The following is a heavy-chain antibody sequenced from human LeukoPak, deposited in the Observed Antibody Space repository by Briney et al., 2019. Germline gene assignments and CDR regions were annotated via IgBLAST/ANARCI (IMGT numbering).Heavy chain of an antibody. Sequence: GGSLRLSCAASGFTFSTYAMEWVRQAPGKGLEWVSSISGDNTYIYYADSVKGRFTISRDNAKNSLFLHMSSLRAGDTAVYYCARLSASYYGKYYFDYWGQGALVTVSS. V-gene: IGHV3-21*06. D-gene: IGHD1-26*01. CDR1: GFTFSTYA. J-gene: IGHJ4*02. CDR2: ISGDNTYI. CDR3: ARLSASYYGKYYFDY.